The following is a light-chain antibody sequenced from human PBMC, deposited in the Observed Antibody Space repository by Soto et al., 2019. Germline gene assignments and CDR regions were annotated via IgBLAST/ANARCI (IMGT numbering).Light chain of an antibody. J-gene: IGLJ1*01. Sequence: QSVLTQPASVSGSPGQSITISCTGTSRDVGGYNYVCWYQQHPGKAPKLVISDVSNRPSGVSDRFSGSKSGNTASLSISGLQAEDEADYYCSSYTSSSSYVFGTGTKVTVL. V-gene: IGLV2-14*01. CDR3: SSYTSSSSYV. CDR2: DVS. CDR1: SRDVGGYNY.